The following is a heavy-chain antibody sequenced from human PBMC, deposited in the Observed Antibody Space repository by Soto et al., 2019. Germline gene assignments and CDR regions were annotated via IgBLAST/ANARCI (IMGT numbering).Heavy chain of an antibody. V-gene: IGHV3-30*18. J-gene: IGHJ3*02. CDR1: GFTFSSYG. D-gene: IGHD3-22*01. CDR2: ISYDGSNK. CDR3: AKGRKWSSGSYSDTVRAKIGAFDI. Sequence: QVQLVESGGGVVQPGRSLRLSCAASGFTFSSYGMHWVRQAPGKGLEWVAVISYDGSNKYYADSVKGRFTISRDNSKNTLYLQMNSLRAEDTAVYYCAKGRKWSSGSYSDTVRAKIGAFDIWGQGTMVTVSS.